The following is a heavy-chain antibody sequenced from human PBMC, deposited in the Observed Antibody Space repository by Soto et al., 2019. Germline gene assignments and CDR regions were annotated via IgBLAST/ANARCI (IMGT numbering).Heavy chain of an antibody. CDR3: ARAPRVWWATRGP. V-gene: IGHV4-30-2*01. D-gene: IGHD1-26*01. J-gene: IGHJ5*02. CDR1: GGSISSGGYS. CDR2: IYHSGST. Sequence: PSETLSLTCAVSGGSISSGGYSWSWIRQPPGKGLEWIGYIYHSGSTYYNPSLKSRVTISVDRSKNQFSLKLSSVTAADTAVYYCARAPRVWWATRGPWGQGTLVTVSS.